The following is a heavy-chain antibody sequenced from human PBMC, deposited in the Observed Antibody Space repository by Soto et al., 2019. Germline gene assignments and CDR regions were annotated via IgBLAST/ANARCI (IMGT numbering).Heavy chain of an antibody. CDR2: VYHSGTT. Sequence: SENLSHTCSVSGVSLTSGTYYWSWIRQPPGKGLEWIGEVYHSGTTNCNPSLKSRVTISIDKSKNQFSLTLTSMTAADTALYYCAVPGRGDFDYWSQGTLVTVSS. V-gene: IGHV4-39*07. D-gene: IGHD5-12*01. CDR3: AVPGRGDFDY. J-gene: IGHJ4*02. CDR1: GVSLTSGTYY.